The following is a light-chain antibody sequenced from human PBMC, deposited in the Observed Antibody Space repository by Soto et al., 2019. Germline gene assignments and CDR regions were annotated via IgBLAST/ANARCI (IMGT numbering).Light chain of an antibody. CDR2: SAS. V-gene: IGKV3-20*01. J-gene: IGKJ1*01. CDR3: QQYGYSFWT. CDR1: QSVSSSA. Sequence: EIVLTQSPGTLSLSPWERATLSCRASQSVSSSALIWYQQKPGQAPRLLIYSASSRATGIPDRFSGSGSGTDYTLTISRLEPEDFAVYYCQQYGYSFWTFGQGTKVDIK.